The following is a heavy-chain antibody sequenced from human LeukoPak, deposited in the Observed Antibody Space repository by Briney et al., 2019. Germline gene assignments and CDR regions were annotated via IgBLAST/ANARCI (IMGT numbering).Heavy chain of an antibody. J-gene: IGHJ6*03. D-gene: IGHD5-12*01. CDR3: ARVYSGYDLPCYYYYMDV. Sequence: SETLSLTCTVSGGSISTSNYYWGWIRQPPGKGLEWIGNIFYSGSTYYSPSLRSRVTISLDTSRNQFSLKLNSVTAADTAVYYCARVYSGYDLPCYYYYMDVWGKGTTVTVSS. V-gene: IGHV4-39*07. CDR2: IFYSGST. CDR1: GGSISTSNYY.